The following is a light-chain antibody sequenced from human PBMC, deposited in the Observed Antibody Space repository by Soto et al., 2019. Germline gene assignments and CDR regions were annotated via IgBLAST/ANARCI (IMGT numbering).Light chain of an antibody. V-gene: IGKV3-20*01. CDR1: QSVSSSY. Sequence: IVFPPSKGPLSFAPGERATPSCRASQSVSSSYLAWYQQKPGQAPRLLIYGASSRATGIPDRFSGSGSGTDFTLTISRLEPEDFAVYYCQQYGSSPKTFGQGTKVDIK. J-gene: IGKJ1*01. CDR3: QQYGSSPKT. CDR2: GAS.